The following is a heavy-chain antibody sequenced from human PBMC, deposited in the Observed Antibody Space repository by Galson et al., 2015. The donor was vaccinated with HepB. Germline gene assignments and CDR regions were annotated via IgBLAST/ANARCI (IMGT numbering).Heavy chain of an antibody. CDR1: GFTFSSSA. V-gene: IGHV1-58*02. Sequence: SCKASGFTFSSSAIQWVRLARGQRLEWIGWIVVGSGKTNYAEKVQERVTITRDMSTNTAYMELSSLRSEDTAVYYCAAGRSVSGSYYAFDNWGQGTLVTVSS. CDR2: IVVGSGKT. J-gene: IGHJ3*02. D-gene: IGHD1-26*01. CDR3: AAGRSVSGSYYAFDN.